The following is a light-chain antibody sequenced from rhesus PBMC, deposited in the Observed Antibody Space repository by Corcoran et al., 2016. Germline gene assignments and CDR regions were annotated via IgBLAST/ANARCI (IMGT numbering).Light chain of an antibody. CDR1: ENVNNL. J-gene: IGKJ4*01. V-gene: IGKV1-74*01. CDR2: KAS. CDR3: QHGYGTPLT. Sequence: DIQMTQSPSSLSAPAGDRVTITCRASENVNNLLNWYQQKQGKDPKLLIYKASSLPGGVPSRFSGSGSGTDYTFTISGLQPEDVAAYYCQHGYGTPLTFGGGAKVELK.